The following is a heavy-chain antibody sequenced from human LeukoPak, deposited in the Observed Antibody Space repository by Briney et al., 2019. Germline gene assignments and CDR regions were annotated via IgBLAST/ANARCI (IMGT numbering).Heavy chain of an antibody. D-gene: IGHD5-12*01. CDR2: ISAYNGNT. V-gene: IGHV1-18*01. CDR1: GYTFTSYG. CDR3: ARGGFRSGYGTLYYFDY. Sequence: ASVKVSCKASGYTFTSYGISWVRQAPGQGLEWMGWISAYNGNTNYAQKLQGRVTMTTDTSTSTAYMELRSLRSDGTAVYYCARGGFRSGYGTLYYFDYWGQGTLVTVSS. J-gene: IGHJ4*02.